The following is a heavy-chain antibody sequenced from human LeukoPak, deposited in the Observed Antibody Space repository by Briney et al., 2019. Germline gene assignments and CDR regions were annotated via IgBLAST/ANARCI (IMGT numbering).Heavy chain of an antibody. J-gene: IGHJ4*02. V-gene: IGHV3-21*01. D-gene: IGHD1-26*01. Sequence: GGSLRLSCAASGFTFNNYNMNWVRQAPGKGLEWVSSISDSSSYIYYADSVRGRFTISRDNAKNSLYLQMNSLRAEDTAMYYCARADLSGSYFHPHFLDYWGQGTLVTVSS. CDR3: ARADLSGSYFHPHFLDY. CDR2: ISDSSSYI. CDR1: GFTFNNYN.